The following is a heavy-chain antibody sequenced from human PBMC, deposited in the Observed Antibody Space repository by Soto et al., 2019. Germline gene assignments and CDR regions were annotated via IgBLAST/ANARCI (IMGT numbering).Heavy chain of an antibody. V-gene: IGHV5-51*01. D-gene: IGHD2-15*01. J-gene: IGHJ4*02. CDR1: GYSFTTHW. CDR3: ARQYCRAGNCYFDY. CDR2: IYPDDSDA. Sequence: PGGSLKISCNGSGYSFTTHWIGWVRQMPGKGLEWMGNIYPDDSDATYSPSFQGQVTMSADKSITTAFLQWSSLKASDTAIYYCARQYCRAGNCYFDYWGQGTLVTV.